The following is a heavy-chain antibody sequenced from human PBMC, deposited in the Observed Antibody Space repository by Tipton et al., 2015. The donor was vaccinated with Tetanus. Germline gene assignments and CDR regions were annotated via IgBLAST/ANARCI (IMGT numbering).Heavy chain of an antibody. Sequence: TLSLTCAVYGGSFSGYYWSWIRQPPGKGLEWIGEINHSGSTNYNPSLKSRVTISVDTSKNQFSLKLSSVTVADTAVYYCARARTRGSGSYQYYYYYSMDVWGQGTTVTVSS. V-gene: IGHV4-34*01. CDR2: INHSGST. J-gene: IGHJ6*02. D-gene: IGHD3-10*01. CDR1: GGSFSGYY. CDR3: ARARTRGSGSYQYYYYYSMDV.